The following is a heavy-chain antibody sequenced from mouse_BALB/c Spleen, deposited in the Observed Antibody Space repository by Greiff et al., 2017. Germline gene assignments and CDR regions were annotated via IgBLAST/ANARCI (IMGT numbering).Heavy chain of an antibody. J-gene: IGHJ3*01. CDR1: GYTFTDYN. D-gene: IGHD2-10*01. CDR3: ATYYGNNGFAY. V-gene: IGHV1-18*01. CDR2: INPNNGGT. Sequence: VQLKESGPELVKPGASVKIPCKASGYTFTDYNMDWVKQSHGKSLEWIGDINPNNGGTIYNQKFKGKATLTVDKSSSTAYMELRSLTSEDSAVYYCATYYGNNGFAYWGQGTLVTVSA.